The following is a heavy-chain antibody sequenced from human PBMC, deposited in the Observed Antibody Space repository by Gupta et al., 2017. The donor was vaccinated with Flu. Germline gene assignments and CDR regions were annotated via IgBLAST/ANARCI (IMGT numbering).Heavy chain of an antibody. J-gene: IGHJ4*02. V-gene: IGHV3-23*01. D-gene: IGHD5-12*01. CDR3: AKSALDCLSGGCYEPVDS. CDR2: ISGSGGIT. Sequence: MSWVRQAPGKGLEWVSSISGSGGITYYADSVKGRFTISRDNSKNTLVLQLDSLRVEDTALYYCAKSALDCLSGGCYEPVDSWGQGTLVTVSS.